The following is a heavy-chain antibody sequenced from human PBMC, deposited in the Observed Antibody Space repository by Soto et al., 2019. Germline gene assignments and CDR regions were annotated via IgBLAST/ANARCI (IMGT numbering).Heavy chain of an antibody. D-gene: IGHD4-17*01. CDR3: ASQMTTNGMDV. J-gene: IGHJ6*02. CDR2: INAGNCNT. Sequence: ASVRVSCKASGYTFTSYAMHWVRQAPGQRLEWMGWINAGNCNTKYSQKFQGRVTITRDTSASTAYMELSSLRSEDTAVYYCASQMTTNGMDVWGQGTTVTVSS. V-gene: IGHV1-3*01. CDR1: GYTFTSYA.